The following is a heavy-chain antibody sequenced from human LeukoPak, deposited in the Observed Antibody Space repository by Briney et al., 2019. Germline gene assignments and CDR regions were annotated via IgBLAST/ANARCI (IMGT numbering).Heavy chain of an antibody. CDR3: AKVYYYDSSGYYYGLAYYFDY. J-gene: IGHJ4*02. CDR2: TGGSGVTT. Sequence: GGSLRLSCAASGLTFSSYAMSWVRQAPGKGLEWVSATGGSGVTTYYADSVKGRFTISRDNSKNTLYLQMNSLRAEGTAVYYCAKVYYYDSSGYYYGLAYYFDYWGQGTLVTVSS. D-gene: IGHD3-22*01. CDR1: GLTFSSYA. V-gene: IGHV3-23*01.